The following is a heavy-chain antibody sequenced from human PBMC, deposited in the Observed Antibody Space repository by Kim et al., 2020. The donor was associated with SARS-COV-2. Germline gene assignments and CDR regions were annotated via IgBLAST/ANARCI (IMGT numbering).Heavy chain of an antibody. Sequence: SETLSLTCTVSGGSFSSYYWSWIRQPPGKGLEWIGYIYYSGSTNYNPSLKSRVTISVDTSKNQFSLKLSSVTAADTAVYYCARSGSLYYYDSSGYYFDYWGQGTLVTVSS. CDR1: GGSFSSYY. D-gene: IGHD3-22*01. CDR3: ARSGSLYYYDSSGYYFDY. J-gene: IGHJ4*02. CDR2: IYYSGST. V-gene: IGHV4-59*01.